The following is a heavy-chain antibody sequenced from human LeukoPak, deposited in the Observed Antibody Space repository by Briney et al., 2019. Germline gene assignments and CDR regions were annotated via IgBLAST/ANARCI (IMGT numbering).Heavy chain of an antibody. Sequence: SETLSLTCSVPGGSLSSDSYYWGWLRQPPGTGLEWIGSIYSGGTTYYNPSLKSRVTISVDTSKNQFSLKLTSVTAADAAAYYCARHSRNCSGGYCYLYYWGQGTLVTVSS. J-gene: IGHJ4*02. CDR2: IYSGGTT. CDR3: ARHSRNCSGGYCYLYY. V-gene: IGHV4-39*01. CDR1: GGSLSSDSYY. D-gene: IGHD2-15*01.